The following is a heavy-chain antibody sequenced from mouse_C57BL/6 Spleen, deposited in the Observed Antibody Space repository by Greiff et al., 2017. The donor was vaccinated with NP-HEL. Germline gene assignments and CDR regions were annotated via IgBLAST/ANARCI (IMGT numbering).Heavy chain of an antibody. D-gene: IGHD1-1*01. CDR3: ATTVVALDYFDY. CDR1: GYTFTSYW. V-gene: IGHV1-50*01. CDR2: IDPSDSYT. Sequence: QVQLQQPGAELVKPGASVKLSCKASGYTFTSYWMQWVKQRPGQGLEWIGEIDPSDSYTNYNQKFKGKATLTVDTSSSTAYMQLSSLTSEDSAVYYCATTVVALDYFDYWGQGTTLTVSS. J-gene: IGHJ2*01.